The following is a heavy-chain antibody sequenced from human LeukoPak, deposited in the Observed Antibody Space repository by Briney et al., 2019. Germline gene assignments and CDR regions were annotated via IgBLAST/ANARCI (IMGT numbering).Heavy chain of an antibody. J-gene: IGHJ1*01. V-gene: IGHV4-59*01. CDR3: ARGGAARLHFQN. CDR2: IYHSGST. CDR1: GGSISAYY. Sequence: PSETLSLTCTVSGGSISAYYWNWIRQPPGKGLEWIGYIYHSGSTNYNPSLQSRVTISVDTSKNLFSLNLNSVTAADTAVYYCARGGAARLHFQNWGQGTLVTVSS. D-gene: IGHD6-6*01.